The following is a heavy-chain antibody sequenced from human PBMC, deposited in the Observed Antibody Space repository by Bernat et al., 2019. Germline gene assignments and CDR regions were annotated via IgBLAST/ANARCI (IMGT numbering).Heavy chain of an antibody. Sequence: EVQLVESGGGLVKPGGSLRLSWAASGFTFSNAGWNWVRKVPGKGREWVGRMKSKTDGGTTDYAEPVKGRLTISSDDSKNTLYLQMNSLKTEDTAVYYCTTGWSVGAIDDTFDIWGQGTMVTVSS. CDR1: GFTFSNAG. D-gene: IGHD1-26*01. CDR2: MKSKTDGGTT. J-gene: IGHJ3*02. V-gene: IGHV3-15*07. CDR3: TTGWSVGAIDDTFDI.